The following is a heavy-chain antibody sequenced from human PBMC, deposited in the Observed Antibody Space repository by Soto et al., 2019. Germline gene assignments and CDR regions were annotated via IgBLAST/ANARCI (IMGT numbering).Heavy chain of an antibody. CDR1: GYTFTSYG. V-gene: IGHV1-18*01. J-gene: IGHJ6*04. CDR3: ARVQDGDWMSTRSYRKGYYYYGMDV. Sequence: QVQLVQSGAEVKKPGASVKVSCKASGYTFTSYGISWVRQAPGQGLEWMGWISAYNGNTNYAQKLQGRVTMTTYTTTSTTYMERMSLRSDDTAVYYCARVQDGDWMSTRSYRKGYYYYGMDVWGEGTMVTVST. CDR2: ISAYNGNT. D-gene: IGHD2-2*01.